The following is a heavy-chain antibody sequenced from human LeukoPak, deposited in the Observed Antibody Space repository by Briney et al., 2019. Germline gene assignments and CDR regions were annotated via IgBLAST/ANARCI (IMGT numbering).Heavy chain of an antibody. CDR3: ATTTTVVISAEYFQH. J-gene: IGHJ1*01. Sequence: SVKVSCKASGGTFSSYAISWVRQAPGQGLERMGRIIPILGIANYAQKFQGRVTITADKSTSTAYMELSSLRSEDTAVYYCATTTTVVISAEYFQHWGQGTLVTVSS. V-gene: IGHV1-69*04. CDR2: IIPILGIA. CDR1: GGTFSSYA. D-gene: IGHD4-23*01.